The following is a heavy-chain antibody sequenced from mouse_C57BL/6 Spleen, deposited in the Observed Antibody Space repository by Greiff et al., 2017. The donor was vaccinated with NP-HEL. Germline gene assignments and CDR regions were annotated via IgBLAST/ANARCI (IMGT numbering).Heavy chain of an antibody. D-gene: IGHD3-1*01. V-gene: IGHV3-6*01. J-gene: IGHJ4*01. Sequence: EVQLVESGPGLVKPSQSLSLTCSVTGYSITSGYYWNWIRQFPGNKLEWMGYISYDGSNNYNPSLKNRISITRDTSKNQFFLKLNSVTTEDTATYYCARNGLGDYYAMDYWGQGTSVTVSS. CDR2: ISYDGSN. CDR1: GYSITSGYY. CDR3: ARNGLGDYYAMDY.